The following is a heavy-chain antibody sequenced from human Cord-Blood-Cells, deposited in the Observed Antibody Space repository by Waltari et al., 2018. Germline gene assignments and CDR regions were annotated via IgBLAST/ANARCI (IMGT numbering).Heavy chain of an antibody. CDR1: GGSISSSSYY. Sequence: QLQLQESGPGLVKPSETLSLTCTVSGGSISSSSYYWGWIRQPPGKGLGWIGSIYYSRNTYYNPSRKSRVTISVDTSKNQFSLKLSSVTAADTAVYYCARVVAATPAFDIWGQGTMVTVSS. CDR2: IYYSRNT. J-gene: IGHJ3*02. D-gene: IGHD2-15*01. V-gene: IGHV4-39*07. CDR3: ARVVAATPAFDI.